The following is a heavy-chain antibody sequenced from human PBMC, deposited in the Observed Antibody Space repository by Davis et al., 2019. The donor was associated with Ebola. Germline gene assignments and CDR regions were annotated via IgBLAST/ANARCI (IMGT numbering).Heavy chain of an antibody. D-gene: IGHD3-22*01. CDR2: IYYSGST. Sequence: MPSETLSLTCTVSGGSISSYYWSWIRQPPGKGLEWIGYIYYSGSTNYNPSLKSRVTISVDTSKNQFSLKLSSVTAADTAVYYCARTYYYDSSGYYAGLDWGQGTLVTVSS. CDR1: GGSISSYY. CDR3: ARTYYYDSSGYYAGLD. J-gene: IGHJ4*02. V-gene: IGHV4-59*01.